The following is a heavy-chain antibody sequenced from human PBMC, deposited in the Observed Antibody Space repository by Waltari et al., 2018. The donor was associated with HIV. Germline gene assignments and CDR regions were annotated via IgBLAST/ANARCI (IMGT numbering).Heavy chain of an antibody. Sequence: QVQLVESGGGVVQPGSSLRLTCAASGPPYCIHWVRMAPGKGLEWVAGISYDGSHGYYADSVKGRFTISRDNSKNTVYLQMNSLRPEDDTAVYYCAKDRVQWLIRGPGYGMDVWGQGTTVTVSS. V-gene: IGHV3-30*18. CDR2: ISYDGSHG. CDR1: GPPYC. J-gene: IGHJ6*02. D-gene: IGHD3-22*01. CDR3: AKDRVQWLIRGPGYGMDV.